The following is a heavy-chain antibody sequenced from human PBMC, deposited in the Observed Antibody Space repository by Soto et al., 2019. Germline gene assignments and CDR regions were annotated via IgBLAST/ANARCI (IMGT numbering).Heavy chain of an antibody. D-gene: IGHD2-21*01. Sequence: EVQLVESGGGLVQPGESLRLSCAASGFTFSAFWMTWLRQAPGKGLEWVANIKRDGTVTHYGEAVEGRCTLSRDNAQNSLFLQLNSLRPEDTAMYYCARALPPPGEFFYDAFDVWGQGTFVTVSS. V-gene: IGHV3-7*04. J-gene: IGHJ3*01. CDR1: GFTFSAFW. CDR3: ARALPPPGEFFYDAFDV. CDR2: IKRDGTVT.